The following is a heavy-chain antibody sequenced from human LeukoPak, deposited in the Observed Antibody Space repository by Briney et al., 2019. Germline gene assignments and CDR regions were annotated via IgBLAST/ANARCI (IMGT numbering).Heavy chain of an antibody. CDR1: GYTFTGYY. V-gene: IGHV1-8*02. D-gene: IGHD3-3*01. CDR3: ARKSSRFWEWLPNGRDV. J-gene: IGHJ6*02. Sequence: ASVKVSCKASGYTFTGYYMHWVRQAPGQGLEWMGWMNPNSGNTGYAQKFQGRVTMTRDTSISTAYMELSSLRSEDTAVYYCARKSSRFWEWLPNGRDVGAQGPRVPVPS. CDR2: MNPNSGNT.